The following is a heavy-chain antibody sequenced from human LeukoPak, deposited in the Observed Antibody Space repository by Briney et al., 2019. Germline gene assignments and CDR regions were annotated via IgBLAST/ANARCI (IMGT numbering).Heavy chain of an antibody. D-gene: IGHD3-22*01. CDR2: ISAYNGNT. J-gene: IGHJ4*02. Sequence: ASVKVSCKASGYTFTSYGISWVRQALGQGLEWMGWISAYNGNTNYAQKLQGRVTMTTDTPTSTAYMELRSLRSDDTAVYYCARGLYVYNSSGYGFDYWGQGTLVTVSS. V-gene: IGHV1-18*01. CDR1: GYTFTSYG. CDR3: ARGLYVYNSSGYGFDY.